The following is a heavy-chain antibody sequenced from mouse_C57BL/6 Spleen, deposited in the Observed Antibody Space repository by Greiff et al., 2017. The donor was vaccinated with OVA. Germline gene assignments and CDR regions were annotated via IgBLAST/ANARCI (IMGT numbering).Heavy chain of an antibody. CDR2: IWSDGST. V-gene: IGHV2-6-1*01. CDR3: ARHGISGSFDY. Sequence: VKLVESGPGLVAPSPSLSISCTVSGFSLTSYGVHWVSQPPGKGLEWLVVIWSDGSTTYNSALKSRLSISKDNSKSQVFLKMNRLQTADTAMYYCARHGISGSFDYWGQGTTLTVSS. J-gene: IGHJ2*01. D-gene: IGHD3-2*02. CDR1: GFSLTSYG.